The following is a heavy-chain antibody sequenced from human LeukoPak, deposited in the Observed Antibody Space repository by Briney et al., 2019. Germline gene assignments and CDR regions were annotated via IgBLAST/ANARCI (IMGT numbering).Heavy chain of an antibody. V-gene: IGHV7-4-1*02. CDR2: INTNTGNP. CDR1: GYTFTSYA. J-gene: IGHJ6*02. CDR3: SATDLYYYYYGMDV. Sequence: ASVKVSCKASGYTFTSYAMHWVRQAPGQGLEWMGWINTNTGNPTYAQGFTGRFVFSLDTSVSTAYLQISSLKAEDTAVYYCSATDLYYYYYGMDVWGQGTTVTVSS.